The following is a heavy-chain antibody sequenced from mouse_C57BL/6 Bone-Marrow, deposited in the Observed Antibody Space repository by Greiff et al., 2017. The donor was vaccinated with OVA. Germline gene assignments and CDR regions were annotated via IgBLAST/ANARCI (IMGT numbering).Heavy chain of an antibody. Sequence: EVMLVESGGGLVKPGGSLKLSCAASGFTFSSYAMSWVRQTPEKRLEWVATISDGGSYTYYPDNVKGRFTISRDNAKNNLYLQMSHLKSEDTAMYYCAENYYGSSGGYFDVWGTGTTVTVSS. CDR3: AENYYGSSGGYFDV. CDR2: ISDGGSYT. J-gene: IGHJ1*03. CDR1: GFTFSSYA. V-gene: IGHV5-4*03. D-gene: IGHD1-1*01.